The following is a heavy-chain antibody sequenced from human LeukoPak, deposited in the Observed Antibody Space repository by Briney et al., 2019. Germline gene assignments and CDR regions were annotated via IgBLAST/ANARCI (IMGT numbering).Heavy chain of an antibody. Sequence: GGSLRLSCAASGFTFSSYGMHWVRQAPGKGLVWVSRINSDGSSTSYADSVKGRFTISRDNAKNTLYLQMNSLRAEDTAVYYCARDRYDFGGFNYYYYYMDVWGKGTTVTVSS. CDR3: ARDRYDFGGFNYYYYYMDV. J-gene: IGHJ6*03. D-gene: IGHD3-3*01. CDR1: GFTFSSYG. V-gene: IGHV3-74*01. CDR2: INSDGSST.